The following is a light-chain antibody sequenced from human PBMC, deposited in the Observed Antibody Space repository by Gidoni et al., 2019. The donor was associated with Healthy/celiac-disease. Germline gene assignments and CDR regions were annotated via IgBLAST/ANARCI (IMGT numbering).Light chain of an antibody. CDR1: QSVSSSY. J-gene: IGKJ1*01. V-gene: IGKV3-20*01. CDR3: QQYGSSRRT. Sequence: EMVLTQSPGTLSLSTGERATLFCRASQSVSSSYLAWYQQKPGQAPRLLIYGASSRATGIPDRFSGSGSGTDFTLTISRLEPEDFAVYYCQQYGSSRRTFGQGTKVEIK. CDR2: GAS.